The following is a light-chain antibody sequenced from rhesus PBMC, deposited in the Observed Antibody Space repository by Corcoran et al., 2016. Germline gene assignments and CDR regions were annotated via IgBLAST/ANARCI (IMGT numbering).Light chain of an antibody. V-gene: IGKV1-22*01. CDR1: QSIGSW. CDR3: QQYNSSPYS. J-gene: IGKJ2*01. CDR2: KAS. Sequence: DIQMTQSPSSLSASVGDTVTITCRASQSIGSWLAWYQQKPGKPPNLLIYKASTLQSGVPSRFSGSGSGTDFTLTISSLQSEDFATYYCQQYNSSPYSFGQGTKVEIK.